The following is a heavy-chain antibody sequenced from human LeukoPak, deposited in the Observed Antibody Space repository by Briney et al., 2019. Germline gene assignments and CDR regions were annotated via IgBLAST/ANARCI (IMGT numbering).Heavy chain of an antibody. CDR1: GGSISSGGYS. D-gene: IGHD1-1*01. Sequence: SETLSLTCAVSGGSISSGGYSWSWIRRPPGKGLEWIGYIYYSGSTYYNPSLKSRVTISVDTSKNQFSLKLSSVTAADTAVYYCARDAGTHYFDYWGQGTLATVSS. CDR2: IYYSGST. J-gene: IGHJ4*02. V-gene: IGHV4-31*11. CDR3: ARDAGTHYFDY.